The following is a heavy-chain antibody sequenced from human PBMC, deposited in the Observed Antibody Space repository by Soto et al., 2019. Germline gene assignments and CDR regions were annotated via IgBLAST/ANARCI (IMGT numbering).Heavy chain of an antibody. CDR1: GYSFTSYW. D-gene: IGHD6-6*01. CDR3: ARGGQLARVDAFDI. CDR2: ICPCDSDT. Sequence: GESLEISCKGSGYSFTSYWIGWVRQMPGKGLEWMGIICPCDSDTRYSPSFPGQVTISAXXXIXXXYXQXXXLKASDTAMYYGARGGQLARVDAFDIWGQGTMVTVSS. J-gene: IGHJ3*02. V-gene: IGHV5-51*01.